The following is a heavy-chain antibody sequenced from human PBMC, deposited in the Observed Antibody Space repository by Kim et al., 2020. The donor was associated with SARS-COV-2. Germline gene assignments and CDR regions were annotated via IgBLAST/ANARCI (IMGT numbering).Heavy chain of an antibody. D-gene: IGHD3-9*01. J-gene: IGHJ3*02. V-gene: IGHV1-3*01. Sequence: TFPGRVTITRDTSASTAYMELSSLRSEDTAVYYCARAYDILTGFEYAFDIWGQGTMVTVSS. CDR3: ARAYDILTGFEYAFDI.